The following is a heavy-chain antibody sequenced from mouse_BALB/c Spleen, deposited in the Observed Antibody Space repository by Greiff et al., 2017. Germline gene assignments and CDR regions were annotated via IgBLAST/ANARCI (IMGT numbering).Heavy chain of an antibody. CDR3: ARRTTGDY. V-gene: IGHV14-3*02. D-gene: IGHD2-12*01. Sequence: EVKLMESGAELVKPGASVKLSCTASGFNIKDTYMHWVKQRPEQGLEWIGRIDPANGNTKYDPKFQGKATITADTSSNTAYLQLSSLTSEDTAVYYCARRTTGDYWGQGTSVTVSS. CDR2: IDPANGNT. J-gene: IGHJ4*01. CDR1: GFNIKDTY.